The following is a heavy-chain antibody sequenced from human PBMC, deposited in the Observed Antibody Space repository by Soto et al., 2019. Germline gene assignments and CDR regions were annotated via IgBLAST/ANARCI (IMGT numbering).Heavy chain of an antibody. CDR3: ARGAYYDSSVGGAFDI. CDR1: GGTFSSYA. D-gene: IGHD3-22*01. CDR2: IIPIFGTA. V-gene: IGHV1-69*13. Sequence: VKVSCKASGGTFSSYAISWVRQAPGQGLEWMGGIIPIFGTANYAQKFQGRVTITADESTSTAYMELSSLRSEDTAVYYCARGAYYDSSVGGAFDIWGQGTMVTVSS. J-gene: IGHJ3*02.